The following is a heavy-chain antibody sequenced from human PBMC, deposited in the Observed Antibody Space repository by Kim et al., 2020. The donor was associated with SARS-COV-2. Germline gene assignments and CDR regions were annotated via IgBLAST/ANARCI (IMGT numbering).Heavy chain of an antibody. CDR1: GFTFSSYA. D-gene: IGHD6-13*01. J-gene: IGHJ6*02. V-gene: IGHV3-23*01. Sequence: GGSLRLSCAASGFTFSSYAMSWVRQAPGKGLEWVSAISGSGGSTYYADSVKGRFTISRDNSKNTLYLQMNSLRAEDTAVYYCAKETGSSSWLYYYYGMDVWGQGTTVTVSS. CDR3: AKETGSSSWLYYYYGMDV. CDR2: ISGSGGST.